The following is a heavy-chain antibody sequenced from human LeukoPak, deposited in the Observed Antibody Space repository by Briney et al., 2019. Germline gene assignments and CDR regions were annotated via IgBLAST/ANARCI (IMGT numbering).Heavy chain of an antibody. CDR3: AKDEAYCGGDCYSTVAFDI. D-gene: IGHD2-21*02. V-gene: IGHV3-23*01. Sequence: GGSLRLSCAASGFTFSSYAVSWVRQAPGKGLEWVSAISGSGGSTYYADSVKGRFTISRDNSKNTLYLQMNSLRAEDTAVYYCAKDEAYCGGDCYSTVAFDIWGQGTMVTVSS. J-gene: IGHJ3*02. CDR1: GFTFSSYA. CDR2: ISGSGGST.